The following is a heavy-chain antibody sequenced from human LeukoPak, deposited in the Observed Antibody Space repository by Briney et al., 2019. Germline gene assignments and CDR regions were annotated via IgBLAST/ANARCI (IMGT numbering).Heavy chain of an antibody. CDR3: ARDKVGGLELPPTYYFDY. D-gene: IGHD1-7*01. CDR1: GFTFSSYA. Sequence: GSLRLSCAASGFTFSSYAMHWVRQAPGKGLEWVAVISYDGSNKYYADSVKGRFTISRDNSKNTLYLQMNSLRAEDTAVYYCARDKVGGLELPPTYYFDYWGQGTLVTVSS. CDR2: ISYDGSNK. V-gene: IGHV3-30-3*01. J-gene: IGHJ4*02.